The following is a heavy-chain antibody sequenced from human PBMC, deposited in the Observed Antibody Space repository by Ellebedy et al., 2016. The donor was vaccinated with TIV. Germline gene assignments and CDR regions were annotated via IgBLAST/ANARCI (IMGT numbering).Heavy chain of an antibody. D-gene: IGHD6-13*01. V-gene: IGHV4-39*01. Sequence: MPSETLSLTCTVSGGSISSSIDYWAWIRQPPGKGLEWIGSLYYSGSTYYNPSLKSRVTISVDTSKSQFSLKLTSVTAADTAVYYCARHRSSSWYVGYWGQGTLVTVSS. CDR2: LYYSGST. J-gene: IGHJ4*02. CDR3: ARHRSSSWYVGY. CDR1: GGSISSSIDY.